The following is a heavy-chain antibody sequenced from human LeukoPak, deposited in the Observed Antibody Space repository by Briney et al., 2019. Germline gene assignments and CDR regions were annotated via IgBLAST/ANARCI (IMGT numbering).Heavy chain of an antibody. Sequence: ASVKVSCKASGYTFTSYGISWVRQAPGQELEWMGWISAYNGNTNYAQNLQGRVTMTTDTSTSTAYMELRSLRSDDTAVYYCARDVWPYCGRPNCYLVSDPWGQGTLVTVSS. V-gene: IGHV1-18*01. CDR2: ISAYNGNT. CDR3: ARDVWPYCGRPNCYLVSDP. CDR1: GYTFTSYG. D-gene: IGHD2-2*01. J-gene: IGHJ5*02.